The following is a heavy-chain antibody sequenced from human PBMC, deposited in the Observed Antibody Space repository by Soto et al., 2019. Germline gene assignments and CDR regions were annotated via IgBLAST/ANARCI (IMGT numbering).Heavy chain of an antibody. J-gene: IGHJ4*02. D-gene: IGHD6-19*01. Sequence: QLQLQESGPGLVKPSETLSLTCTVSGGSISSSSYYWGWIRQPPGKGLEWIGSFYYSGSTYYNPSLKSRVTLSVDTSKNQFSLKLSVVTAADTAVYYCARLPGIAVAGNGARYFDYWGQGTLVTVSS. CDR3: ARLPGIAVAGNGARYFDY. CDR1: GGSISSSSYY. V-gene: IGHV4-39*01. CDR2: FYYSGST.